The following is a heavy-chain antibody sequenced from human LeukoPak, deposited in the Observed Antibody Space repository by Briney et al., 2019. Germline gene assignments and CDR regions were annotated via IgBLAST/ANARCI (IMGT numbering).Heavy chain of an antibody. CDR2: ISSSSSYI. D-gene: IGHD1-26*01. CDR3: ASGGIYYGAAFDF. Sequence: GGSLRLSCAASVFTFSSYSMNWVREAPGEGLEWVSSISSSSSYIYYADSVKGRFTISRDNAKNSLYLQMNSLRAEDTALYYCASGGIYYGAAFDFWGQGTLVTVSS. J-gene: IGHJ4*02. V-gene: IGHV3-21*04. CDR1: VFTFSSYS.